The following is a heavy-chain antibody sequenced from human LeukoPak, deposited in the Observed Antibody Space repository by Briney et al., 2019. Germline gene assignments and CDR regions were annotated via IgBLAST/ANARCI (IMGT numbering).Heavy chain of an antibody. CDR3: AKDSSSGYYFDY. Sequence: GGSLRLSCAASGFTFDDYAMHWVRQAPGKGLEWVSLISWGGGSTYYADSVKGRFTISRDNSKNSLYLQMNSLRAEDTALYYCAKDSSSGYYFDYWGQGTLVTVSS. CDR1: GFTFDDYA. V-gene: IGHV3-43D*03. J-gene: IGHJ4*02. D-gene: IGHD3-22*01. CDR2: ISWGGGST.